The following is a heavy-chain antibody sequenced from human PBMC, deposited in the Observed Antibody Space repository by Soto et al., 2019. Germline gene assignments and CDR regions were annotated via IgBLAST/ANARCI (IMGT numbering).Heavy chain of an antibody. CDR2: MNPNTGDT. Sequence: QVHLVQSGAEVKKPGASVRVSCKDSGYSFRHKDITWLRQASGHGLEWLGWMNPNTGDTGFAQKFQGRLILTANTSISTAYLTLGGLTFDVTAIVLCARARRGAAVGGRPYSFYMDVWGEGTRVTVSS. D-gene: IGHD6-19*01. CDR3: ARARRGAAVGGRPYSFYMDV. CDR1: GYSFRHKD. V-gene: IGHV1-8*02. J-gene: IGHJ6*03.